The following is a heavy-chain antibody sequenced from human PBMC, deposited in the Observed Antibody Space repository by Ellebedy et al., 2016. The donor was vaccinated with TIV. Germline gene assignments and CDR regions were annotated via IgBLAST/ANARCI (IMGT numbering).Heavy chain of an antibody. J-gene: IGHJ4*02. D-gene: IGHD3-10*01. Sequence: GESLKISXAASGFTFSSYWMSWVRQAPGKGLEWVSSISSSSSYIYYADSVKGRFTISRDNAKNSLYLQMNSLRAEDTAVYYCGRGSGSYYNVVYWGQGTLVTVSS. CDR3: GRGSGSYYNVVY. CDR2: ISSSSSYI. V-gene: IGHV3-21*01. CDR1: GFTFSSYW.